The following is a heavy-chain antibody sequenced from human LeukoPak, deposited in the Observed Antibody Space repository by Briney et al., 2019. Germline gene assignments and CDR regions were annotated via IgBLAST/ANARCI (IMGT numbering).Heavy chain of an antibody. CDR2: IYYSGST. D-gene: IGHD1-26*01. V-gene: IGHV4-39*01. J-gene: IGHJ3*02. CDR3: ARHCPSGSYFRRGAFDI. Sequence: SETLSLTCTVSGGSVNSDSDYWHWIRQPPGKGLEWIGSIYYSGSTYYNPSLKSRVTISVDTSKNQFSLKLSSVTAADTAVYYCARHCPSGSYFRRGAFDIWGQGTMVTVSS. CDR1: GGSVNSDSDY.